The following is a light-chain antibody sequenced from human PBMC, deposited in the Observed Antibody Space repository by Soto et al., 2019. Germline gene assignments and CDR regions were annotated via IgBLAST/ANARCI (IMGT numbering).Light chain of an antibody. Sequence: DIQMTQSPSTLSASVGDRVTITCRASQSISTWLAWYQEKPGKAPKLLIYDGSSLGSGVASRFSGSGSGTEFTLTIGSLQPEDFATYYCQQYVANFGQGTRLEIK. V-gene: IGKV1-5*01. CDR3: QQYVAN. J-gene: IGKJ2*01. CDR1: QSISTW. CDR2: DGS.